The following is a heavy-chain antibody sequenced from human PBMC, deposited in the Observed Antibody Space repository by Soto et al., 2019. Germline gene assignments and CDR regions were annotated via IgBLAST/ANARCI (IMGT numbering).Heavy chain of an antibody. CDR2: IYHYGAT. CDR1: GYSIRSGYY. CDR3: ARVDTATAPFDY. D-gene: IGHD5-18*01. J-gene: IGHJ4*02. Sequence: SETLSLTCGVSGYSIRSGYYWGWIRQPPGKGLEWIGSIYHYGATYHNSALKSRATISVDTSKNQISLKLTSVTAADTAVYFCARVDTATAPFDYWGQGTVVTVSS. V-gene: IGHV4-38-2*01.